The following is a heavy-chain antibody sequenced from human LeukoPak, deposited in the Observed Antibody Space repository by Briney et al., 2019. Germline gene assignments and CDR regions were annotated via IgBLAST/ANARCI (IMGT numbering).Heavy chain of an antibody. CDR3: ARGLTYYDRLTGHYLGNWFDP. Sequence: GGSLRLSCAASGFIFSSYATSWVRQAPGKGLEWVSAIIGSGGSTYYADSVKGRFTISRDNSENTLHLRMSSLRADDTAIYYCARGLTYYDRLTGHYLGNWFDPWGQGTLVTVSS. CDR2: IIGSGGST. J-gene: IGHJ5*02. CDR1: GFIFSSYA. V-gene: IGHV3-23*01. D-gene: IGHD3-9*01.